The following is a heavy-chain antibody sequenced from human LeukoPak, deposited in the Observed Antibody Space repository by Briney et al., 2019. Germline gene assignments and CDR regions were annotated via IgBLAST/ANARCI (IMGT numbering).Heavy chain of an antibody. D-gene: IGHD3-3*01. V-gene: IGHV3-20*04. J-gene: IGHJ6*03. CDR2: INWNGGST. CDR3: ARYSYYDFWSGYMDV. CDR1: GFTFDDYG. Sequence: GGSLRLSCAASGFTFDDYGMSWVRHAPGKGLEGVSGINWNGGSTGSADSVNGRFTISRDNAKNPLYLQMNSLRAEDTSLYYCARYSYYDFWSGYMDVWGKGTTVTVSS.